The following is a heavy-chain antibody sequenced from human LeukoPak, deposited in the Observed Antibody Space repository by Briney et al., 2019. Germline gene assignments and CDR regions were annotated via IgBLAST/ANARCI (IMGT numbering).Heavy chain of an antibody. CDR3: ARVGSYYYYYLAD. D-gene: IGHD1-26*01. V-gene: IGHV4-39*07. CDR2: IYYSGTT. Sequence: SETLSLTCTVSGGSISSSSYYWGWIRQPPGKGLEWIGNIYYSGTTYYNPSLKSRVTISVDTSKNQFSLKLSSVTAADTAVYYCARVGSYYYYYLADWGKGTTVTVSS. J-gene: IGHJ6*03. CDR1: GGSISSSSYY.